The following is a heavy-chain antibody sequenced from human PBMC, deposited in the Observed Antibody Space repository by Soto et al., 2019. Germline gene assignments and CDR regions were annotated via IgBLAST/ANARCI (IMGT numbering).Heavy chain of an antibody. D-gene: IGHD1-26*01. CDR3: GRGLVGCTTAFDY. V-gene: IGHV3-53*01. J-gene: IGHJ4*02. CDR2: IYTPGST. Sequence: GGSLRLSCAASGFTVSRSYMSWVRQAPGKGLEWVSTIYTPGSTYYADSVKGRFTISRDNSKNTLYLQMNGLRAEDTAAYYCGRGLVGCTTAFDYWGQGARVTVS. CDR1: GFTVSRSY.